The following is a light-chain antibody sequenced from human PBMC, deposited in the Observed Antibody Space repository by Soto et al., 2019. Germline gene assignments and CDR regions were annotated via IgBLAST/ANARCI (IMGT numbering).Light chain of an antibody. J-gene: IGKJ1*01. CDR3: QHAHNFPLT. CDR2: AAS. CDR1: QNIGSW. V-gene: IGKV1-12*01. Sequence: DVQMTQSPSSVSASVGDRVTITCRASQNIGSWLAWYQQKPGKAPKLLIFAASSLQSGVPSRFSGSGSRTDFSLTISSLQPEDFATYYCQHAHNFPLTYGQGTKVEIK.